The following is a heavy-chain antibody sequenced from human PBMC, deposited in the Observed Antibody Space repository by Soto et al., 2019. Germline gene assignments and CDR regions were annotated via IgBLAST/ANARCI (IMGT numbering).Heavy chain of an antibody. Sequence: QVQLVQSGAEVKKPGSSVKVSCKASGGTFSSYTISWVRQAPGQGLEGMGRIIPILGIATYAQKFQGRVTITADKSTSTAYMELSSLISEDTAVYYSARDRAAYYYGSGTVMGPLGQGTLVTVSS. J-gene: IGHJ5*02. V-gene: IGHV1-69*08. CDR1: GGTFSSYT. CDR2: IIPILGIA. CDR3: ARDRAAYYYGSGTVMGP. D-gene: IGHD3-10*01.